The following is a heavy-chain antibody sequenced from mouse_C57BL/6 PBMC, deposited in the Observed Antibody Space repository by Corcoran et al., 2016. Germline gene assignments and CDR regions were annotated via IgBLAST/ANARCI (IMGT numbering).Heavy chain of an antibody. Sequence: QVQLQQSGAELVKPGASVKISCKASGYAFSSYWMNWVKQRPGKGIEWIGQIYPGDGDTNYNGKFKGKATLTADKSSSTAYMQLSSLTSEDSAVYFCARMGGSSYPFFDYWGQGITLTVSS. CDR3: ARMGGSSYPFFDY. D-gene: IGHD1-1*01. CDR2: IYPGDGDT. V-gene: IGHV1-80*01. J-gene: IGHJ2*01. CDR1: GYAFSSYW.